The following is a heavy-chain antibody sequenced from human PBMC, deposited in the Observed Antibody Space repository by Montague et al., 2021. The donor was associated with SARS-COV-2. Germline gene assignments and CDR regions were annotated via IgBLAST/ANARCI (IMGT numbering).Heavy chain of an antibody. CDR1: GGSFSGYY. D-gene: IGHD1-26*01. CDR2: INHSGST. Sequence: SETLSLTCAVYGGSFSGYYWSWIRQPPGKGLEWIGEINHSGSTNYNPSLKSRVTISVDTSKNQFSLKLSSVTAADTAVYYCARGRVVGALAFYYYYYGMDVWGQGTTVTVSS. CDR3: ARGRVVGALAFYYYYYGMDV. V-gene: IGHV4-34*01. J-gene: IGHJ6*02.